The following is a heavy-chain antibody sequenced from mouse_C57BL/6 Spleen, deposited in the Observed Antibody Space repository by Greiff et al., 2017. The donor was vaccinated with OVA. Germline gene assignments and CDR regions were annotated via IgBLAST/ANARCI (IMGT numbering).Heavy chain of an antibody. V-gene: IGHV1-19*01. CDR3: ARYYGSRDYFDY. CDR1: GYTFTDYY. J-gene: IGHJ2*01. CDR2: INPYNGGT. D-gene: IGHD1-1*01. Sequence: VQLKQSGPVLVKPGASVKLSCKASGYTFTDYYMNWVKQSHGKSLEWIGVINPYNGGTSYNQKFKGKATLTVDKSSSTAYMERNSLTSEDSAVYYCARYYGSRDYFDYWGQGTTLTVSS.